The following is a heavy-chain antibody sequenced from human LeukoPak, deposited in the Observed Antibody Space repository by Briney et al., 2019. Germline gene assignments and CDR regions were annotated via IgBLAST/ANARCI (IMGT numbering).Heavy chain of an antibody. J-gene: IGHJ5*02. CDR3: ARVSDSAGTIFGVEGFDP. V-gene: IGHV4-34*01. Sequence: SETLSLTCAVYGGSFSGYYWSWLRQPPGKGLEWIGEINHSGSTNYNPSLKSRVTISVDTSKNQFSLTLSSVTAADTAVYYCARVSDSAGTIFGVEGFDPWGQGTLVTVSS. CDR1: GGSFSGYY. D-gene: IGHD3-3*01. CDR2: INHSGST.